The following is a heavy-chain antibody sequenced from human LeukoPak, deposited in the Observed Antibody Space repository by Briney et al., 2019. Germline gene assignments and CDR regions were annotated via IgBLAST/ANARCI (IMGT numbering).Heavy chain of an antibody. CDR1: GFTFTGYY. CDR3: AREGSSGQDWYAFDI. CDR2: MYFNSGAT. V-gene: IGHV1-2*02. Sequence: GASVKVSCKTSGFTFTGYYVQWVRQAPGQGPEWVGWMYFNSGATRLAPKFQGRVTMTRDTSISTAYMEFSSLRSDDTAMYYCAREGSSGQDWYAFDIWGQGTMLTVSS. J-gene: IGHJ3*02. D-gene: IGHD5-12*01.